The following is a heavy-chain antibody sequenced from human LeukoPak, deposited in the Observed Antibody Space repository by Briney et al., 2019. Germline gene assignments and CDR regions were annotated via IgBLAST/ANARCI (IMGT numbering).Heavy chain of an antibody. J-gene: IGHJ4*02. CDR2: INHSGST. CDR3: ARNLRPRPIAVAGGFDY. V-gene: IGHV4-34*01. Sequence: SETLSLTCAVYGGSFSGYYWSWIRQPPGKGLEWIGEINHSGSTNYNPSLKSRVTISVDTSKNQFSLKLSSVTAADTAVYYCARNLRPRPIAVAGGFDYWGQGTLVTVSS. D-gene: IGHD6-19*01. CDR1: GGSFSGYY.